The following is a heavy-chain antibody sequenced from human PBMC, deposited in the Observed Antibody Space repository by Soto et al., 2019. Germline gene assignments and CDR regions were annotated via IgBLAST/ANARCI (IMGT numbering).Heavy chain of an antibody. CDR3: AKGGRYFDSNWFDP. Sequence: PGGSLRLSCAASGFTFTFYAMSWVRQAPGKGLQWVSGITGSGDITYYADSVKDRFTISRDNSKNTLYLQMNSLRAEDTAVYYCAKGGRYFDSNWFDPWGQGTLVTVSS. D-gene: IGHD3-9*01. V-gene: IGHV3-23*01. CDR2: ITGSGDIT. J-gene: IGHJ5*02. CDR1: GFTFTFYA.